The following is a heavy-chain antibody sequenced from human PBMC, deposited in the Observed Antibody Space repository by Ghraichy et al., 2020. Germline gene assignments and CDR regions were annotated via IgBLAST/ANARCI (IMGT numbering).Heavy chain of an antibody. D-gene: IGHD6-19*01. V-gene: IGHV3-30*18. CDR2: ISYDGSNK. Sequence: GGSLRLSCAASGFTFSSYGMHWVRQAPGKGLEWVAVISYDGSNKYYADSVKGRFTISRDNSKNTLYLQMNSLRAEDTAVYYCAKDRVAGLYYYYGMDVWGQGTTVTVSS. CDR3: AKDRVAGLYYYYGMDV. CDR1: GFTFSSYG. J-gene: IGHJ6*02.